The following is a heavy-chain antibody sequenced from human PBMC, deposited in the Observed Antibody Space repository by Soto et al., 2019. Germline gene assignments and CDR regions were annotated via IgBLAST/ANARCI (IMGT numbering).Heavy chain of an antibody. CDR3: AKDSRDGQLWLRGSRKYYYYGMDV. CDR2: ISYDGSNK. CDR1: GFTFSSYG. D-gene: IGHD5-18*01. J-gene: IGHJ6*02. Sequence: QVQLVESGGGVVQPGRSLRLSCAASGFTFSSYGMHWVRQAPGKGLEWVAVISYDGSNKYYADSVKGRFTISRDNSKNTLHLQMNSLRAEDTALYYCAKDSRDGQLWLRGSRKYYYYGMDVWGQGTTVTVSS. V-gene: IGHV3-30*18.